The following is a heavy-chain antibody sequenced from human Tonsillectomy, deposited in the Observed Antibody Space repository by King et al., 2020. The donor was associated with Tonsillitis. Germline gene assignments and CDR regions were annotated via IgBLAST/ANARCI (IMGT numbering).Heavy chain of an antibody. CDR2: INHSGST. V-gene: IGHV4-34*01. J-gene: IGHJ5*02. Sequence: VQLQQWGAGLLKPSETLSLTCAVYGGSFSGYYWSWIRQPPGKGLEWIGEINHSGSTNYNPSLKSRVTISVDTSKNQFSLNLSSVTAADTAVYYCASPSGDSPAWGQGTLVTVSS. CDR1: GGSFSGYY. D-gene: IGHD4-17*01. CDR3: ASPSGDSPA.